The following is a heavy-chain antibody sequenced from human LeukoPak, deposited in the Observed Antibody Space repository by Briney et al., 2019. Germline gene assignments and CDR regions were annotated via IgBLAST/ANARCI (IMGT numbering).Heavy chain of an antibody. CDR1: GGSISSSSYY. CDR3: ARGYSGSHDC. CDR2: IYYSGST. J-gene: IGHJ4*02. Sequence: SETLSLTCTVSGGSISSSSYYWGWIRQPPGKGLEWIGSIYYSGSTYYNPSLKSRVTISVDTSKNQFSLKLSSVTAADTAVYYCARGYSGSHDCWGQGTLVTVSS. V-gene: IGHV4-39*01. D-gene: IGHD1-26*01.